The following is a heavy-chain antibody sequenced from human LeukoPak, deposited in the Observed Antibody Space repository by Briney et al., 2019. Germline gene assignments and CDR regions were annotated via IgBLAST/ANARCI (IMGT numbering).Heavy chain of an antibody. J-gene: IGHJ2*01. Sequence: PSETLSLTCTVSGGPISSYYWSWIRQPPGKGLEWIGYIHYSGSTNYNPSLKSRVTISVDTSKNQFSLKLSSVTAADTAVYYCARDIASIAARHDWYFDVWGRGTLVTVS. V-gene: IGHV4-59*01. CDR1: GGPISSYY. CDR2: IHYSGST. D-gene: IGHD6-6*01. CDR3: ARDIASIAARHDWYFDV.